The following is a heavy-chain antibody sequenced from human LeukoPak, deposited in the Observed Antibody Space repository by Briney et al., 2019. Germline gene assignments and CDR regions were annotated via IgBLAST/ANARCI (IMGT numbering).Heavy chain of an antibody. Sequence: PGGSLRLSCAASGFTFSSYGMHWVRQAPGKGLEWVAFIRYDGSNEYYADSVKGRFTISRDNSKNTLYLQMNSLRAEDTAVYYCAREFYYGSGSYYPTFDYWGQGTLVTVSS. D-gene: IGHD3-10*01. CDR3: AREFYYGSGSYYPTFDY. CDR2: IRYDGSNE. V-gene: IGHV3-30*02. J-gene: IGHJ4*02. CDR1: GFTFSSYG.